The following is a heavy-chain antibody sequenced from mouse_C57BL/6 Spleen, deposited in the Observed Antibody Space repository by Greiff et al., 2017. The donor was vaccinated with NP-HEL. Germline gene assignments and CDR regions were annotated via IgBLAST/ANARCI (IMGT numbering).Heavy chain of an antibody. CDR2: IHPNSGST. Sequence: VQLQQPGAELVKPGASVKLSCKASGYTFTSYWMHWVKQRPGQGLEWLGMIHPNSGSTNYNEKFKSKATLTVDKSSSTAYMQLSSLTSEDSAVYYCAFTTVVDGWYFDVWGTGTTVTVSS. J-gene: IGHJ1*03. D-gene: IGHD1-1*01. CDR1: GYTFTSYW. V-gene: IGHV1-64*01. CDR3: AFTTVVDGWYFDV.